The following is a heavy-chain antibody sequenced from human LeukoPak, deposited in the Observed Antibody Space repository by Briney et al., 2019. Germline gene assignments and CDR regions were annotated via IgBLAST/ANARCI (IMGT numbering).Heavy chain of an antibody. CDR1: GFTVNSNY. CDR2: IYRTGIT. CDR3: ARDRGPGWFGP. J-gene: IGHJ5*02. Sequence: GGSLRLSCTVSGFTVNSNYVRWVRQAAGKGLEWVSVIYRTGITFYAHSVKGRFTTSRDNSKNTVYLQMNSLRPEDTAVYYCARDRGPGWFGPWGQGTLVTVSS. V-gene: IGHV3-66*03. D-gene: IGHD3-10*01.